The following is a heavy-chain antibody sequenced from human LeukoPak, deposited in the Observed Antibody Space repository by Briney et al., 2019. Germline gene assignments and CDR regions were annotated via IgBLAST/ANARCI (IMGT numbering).Heavy chain of an antibody. Sequence: GGSLRLSCAASGFIFSSYSMSWVRQTPGKGLEWISYISGGTNSIYYADSVKGRFTISRDNTKNSLYLQMNSLRVGDTAVYYCARARRLWVAELCSWFDPWGQGTLVTVSS. V-gene: IGHV3-48*04. CDR3: ARARRLWVAELCSWFDP. CDR1: GFIFSSYS. D-gene: IGHD3-10*01. CDR2: ISGGTNSI. J-gene: IGHJ5*02.